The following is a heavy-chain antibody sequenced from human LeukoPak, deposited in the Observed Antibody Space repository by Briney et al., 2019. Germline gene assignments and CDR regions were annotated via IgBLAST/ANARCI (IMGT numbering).Heavy chain of an antibody. CDR1: GYTFTKYG. V-gene: IGHV1-18*01. CDR2: ISAYNGNT. J-gene: IGHJ3*02. Sequence: ASVKVSCKASGYTFTKYGVSWVRQVPGQGLEWMGWISAYNGNTNFAQKFQGRVTMTTDTSTSTAYMELRRLRSDDTAVYYCGRHRYCSGGSCVRWGVFDIWGQGTMVTVSS. CDR3: GRHRYCSGGSCVRWGVFDI. D-gene: IGHD2-15*01.